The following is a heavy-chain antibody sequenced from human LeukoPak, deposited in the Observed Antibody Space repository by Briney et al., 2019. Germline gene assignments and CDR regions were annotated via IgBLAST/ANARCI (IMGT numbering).Heavy chain of an antibody. CDR3: ARDYYGSGSHFLFDY. CDR2: ISSNGGST. Sequence: GGSLRLSCAASGFTFSTYSMNWVRQAPGKGLEYVSAISSNGGSTYYANSVKGRFTISRDNSKNTLYLQMGSLRAEDMAVYYCARDYYGSGSHFLFDYWGQGTLVTVSS. D-gene: IGHD3-10*01. J-gene: IGHJ4*02. V-gene: IGHV3-64*01. CDR1: GFTFSTYS.